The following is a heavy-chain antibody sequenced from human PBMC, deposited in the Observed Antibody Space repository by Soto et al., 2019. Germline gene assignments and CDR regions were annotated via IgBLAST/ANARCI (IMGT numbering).Heavy chain of an antibody. V-gene: IGHV4-30-4*01. Sequence: PSETLSLTCTVSGGSISSGDYYWSWIRQPPGKGLEWIGYIYYSGSTYYNPSLKSRVTISVDTSKNQFSLKLSSVTAADTAVYYCPRGGVEYCSSTRCYGGMDVWGQGTTVTVSS. J-gene: IGHJ6*02. D-gene: IGHD2-2*01. CDR1: GGSISSGDYY. CDR3: PRGGVEYCSSTRCYGGMDV. CDR2: IYYSGST.